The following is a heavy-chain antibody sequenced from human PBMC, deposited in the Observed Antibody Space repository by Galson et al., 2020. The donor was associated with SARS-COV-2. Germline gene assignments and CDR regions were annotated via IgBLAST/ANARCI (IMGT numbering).Heavy chain of an antibody. D-gene: IGHD4-17*01. V-gene: IGHV3-33*01. CDR1: GFTFSSYG. CDR2: IWYDGSNK. J-gene: IGHJ4*02. CDR3: AREANYGDYGRSVDC. Sequence: GESLKISCAASGFTFSSYGMHWVRQAPGNGLEWVAVIWYDGSNKYYADSVKGRLTISRDNSKNTLYLQMNSLRAEETAVYYCAREANYGDYGRSVDCWGQGTLVTVSS.